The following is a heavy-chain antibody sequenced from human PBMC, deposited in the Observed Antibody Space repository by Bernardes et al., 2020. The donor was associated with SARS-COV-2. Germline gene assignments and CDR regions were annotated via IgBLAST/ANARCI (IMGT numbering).Heavy chain of an antibody. J-gene: IGHJ5*02. CDR1: GFSFSDHY. D-gene: IGHD2-15*01. CDR3: VKADHYCSGGSCYNKWLDP. CDR2: IRNKAKSYTT. V-gene: IGHV3-72*01. Sequence: GGSLRLSCAASGFSFSDHYMDWVRQAPGQGLDWVGRIRNKAKSYTTEYAASVKGRFTISRDDSKNSLYLQMNSLKTEDTAVYYCVKADHYCSGGSCYNKWLDPWGQGTLVTVSS.